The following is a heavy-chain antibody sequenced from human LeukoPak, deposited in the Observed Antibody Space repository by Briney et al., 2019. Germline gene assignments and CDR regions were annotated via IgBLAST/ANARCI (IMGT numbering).Heavy chain of an antibody. D-gene: IGHD3-9*01. V-gene: IGHV1-3*01. CDR1: GYTFTSYA. Sequence: ASVKVSCKASGYTFTSYAVHWVRQAPGQRLEWMGWINAGNGNTKYSQKFQGRVTITRDTSASTAYMELSSLRSEDTAVYYCAWGYDILTGVDAFDIWDQGTMVTVSS. J-gene: IGHJ3*02. CDR2: INAGNGNT. CDR3: AWGYDILTGVDAFDI.